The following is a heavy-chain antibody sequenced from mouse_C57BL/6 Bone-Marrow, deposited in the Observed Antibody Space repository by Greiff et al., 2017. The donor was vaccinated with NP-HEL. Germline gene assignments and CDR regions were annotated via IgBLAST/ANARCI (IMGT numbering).Heavy chain of an antibody. D-gene: IGHD3-2*02. CDR1: GYTFTSYW. CDR3: ARDSSGYYYYAMDY. V-gene: IGHV1-53*01. Sequence: VQLQQPGTELVKPGASVKLSCKASGYTFTSYWMHWVRQRPGQGLEWIGNINPSNGGTNYNEKFKGKATLTVDKSSSTAYMQLSSLTSEDSAVYYCARDSSGYYYYAMDYWGQGTSVTVSS. J-gene: IGHJ4*01. CDR2: INPSNGGT.